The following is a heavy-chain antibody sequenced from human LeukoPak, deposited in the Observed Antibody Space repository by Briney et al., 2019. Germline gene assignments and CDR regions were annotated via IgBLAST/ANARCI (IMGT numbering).Heavy chain of an antibody. CDR2: ITWDGDST. D-gene: IGHD3-3*01. CDR1: GFTFDDYA. J-gene: IGHJ6*03. CDR3: AKDRSRTIFGARNYYYYYMDV. V-gene: IGHV3-43D*03. Sequence: PGGSLRLSCAASGFTFDDYAMHWVRQAAGKGLEWVSLITWDGDSTYYADSVKGRFTISRDNSKNSLYLQMNSLRAEDTALYYCAKDRSRTIFGARNYYYYYMDVWGKGTTVTVSS.